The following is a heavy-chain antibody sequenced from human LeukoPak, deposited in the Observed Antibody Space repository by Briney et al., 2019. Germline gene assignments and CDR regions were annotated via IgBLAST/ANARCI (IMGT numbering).Heavy chain of an antibody. Sequence: GGSLRLSCIASEFTFTNYLMNWVRQAPGKGLEWVSSISSSSSYIYYADSVKGRFTISRDSAKNSLYLQMNSLRAEDTAVYYCARWGFSYYFDYWGQGTLVTVSS. J-gene: IGHJ4*02. V-gene: IGHV3-21*01. D-gene: IGHD7-27*01. CDR3: ARWGFSYYFDY. CDR1: EFTFTNYL. CDR2: ISSSSSYI.